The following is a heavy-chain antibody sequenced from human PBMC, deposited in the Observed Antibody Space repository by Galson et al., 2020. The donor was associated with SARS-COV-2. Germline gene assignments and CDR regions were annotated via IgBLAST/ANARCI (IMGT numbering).Heavy chain of an antibody. CDR2: ISYDGSNK. J-gene: IGHJ4*02. Sequence: VISYDGSNKYYADSVKGRFTISRDNSKNTLYLQMNSLRAEDTAVYYCARDRPLALDYWGQGTLVTVSS. CDR3: ARDRPLALDY. V-gene: IGHV3-30-3*01.